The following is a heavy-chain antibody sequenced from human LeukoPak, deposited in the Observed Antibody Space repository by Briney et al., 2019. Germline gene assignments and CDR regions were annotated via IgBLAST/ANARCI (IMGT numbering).Heavy chain of an antibody. CDR3: ARDSGVDTAIIAIWGGQYYFDY. CDR1: GFTFSSYS. J-gene: IGHJ4*02. CDR2: ISSSSSTI. V-gene: IGHV3-48*01. D-gene: IGHD5-18*01. Sequence: GGSLRLSCAASGFTFSSYSMNWVRQAPGKGLEWVSYISSSSSTIYYADSVKGRFTISRDNSKDTLYLQMNSLRAEDTAVYYCARDSGVDTAIIAIWGGQYYFDYWGQGTLVTVSS.